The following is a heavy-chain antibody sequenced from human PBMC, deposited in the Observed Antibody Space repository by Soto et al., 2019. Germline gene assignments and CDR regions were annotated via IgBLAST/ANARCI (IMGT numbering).Heavy chain of an antibody. CDR3: AKGQRNYFDY. CDR2: ISSGSSPI. V-gene: IGHV3-48*02. J-gene: IGHJ4*02. CDR1: GFTFSSYS. Sequence: GGSLRFSFTASGFTFSSYSMYWVRQAPGKGLEWGSYISSGSSPIYYADSVKGRFTFSRDNAKNSLYLQMNSLRDEDTAVYYCAKGQRNYFDYWGQGTLVTVSS.